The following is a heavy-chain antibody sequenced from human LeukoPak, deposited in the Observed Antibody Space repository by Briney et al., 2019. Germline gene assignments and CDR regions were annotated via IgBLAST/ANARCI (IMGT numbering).Heavy chain of an antibody. V-gene: IGHV4-59*01. CDR2: IYYSGST. D-gene: IGHD4-17*01. CDR1: GGSISSYY. CDR3: ARGSDHYGDYYMDV. J-gene: IGHJ6*03. Sequence: SETLSLTCTVSGGSISSYYWSWIRQPPGKGLEWIGYIYYSGSTNYNPSLKSRVTISVDTSKTQFSLKLSSVTAADTAVYHCARGSDHYGDYYMDVWGKGTTVTVSS.